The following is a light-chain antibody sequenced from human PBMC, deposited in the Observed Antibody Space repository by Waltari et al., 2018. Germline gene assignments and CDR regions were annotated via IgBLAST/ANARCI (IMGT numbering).Light chain of an antibody. V-gene: IGKV1-39*01. Sequence: DIQMTQSPSSLSASVGDTVTVTCRASQNIRTHLNWYHQKPATAPKRLIYAASTLHRGGPSRFSASASGTDFTLTVTNLQPDDVAVYFCQQSFSSPWTFGQGTRV. CDR2: AAS. CDR3: QQSFSSPWT. CDR1: QNIRTH. J-gene: IGKJ1*01.